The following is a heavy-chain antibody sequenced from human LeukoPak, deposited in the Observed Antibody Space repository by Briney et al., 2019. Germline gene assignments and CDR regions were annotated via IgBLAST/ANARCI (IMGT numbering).Heavy chain of an antibody. CDR3: ARVPFVVRGVMWAFDP. D-gene: IGHD3-10*01. V-gene: IGHV3-48*03. CDR2: ISSSGSTI. CDR1: GFTFSSYE. J-gene: IGHJ5*02. Sequence: PGGSLRLSCAASGFTFSSYEMNWVRQAPGQGLEWVSYISSSGSTIYYADSVKGRFTISRDNAKNSLYLQMNSLRAEDTAVYYCARVPFVVRGVMWAFDPWGQGTLATVSS.